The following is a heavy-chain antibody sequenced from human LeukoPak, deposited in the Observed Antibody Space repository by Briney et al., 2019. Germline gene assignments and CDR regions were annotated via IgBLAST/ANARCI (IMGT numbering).Heavy chain of an antibody. D-gene: IGHD6-19*01. V-gene: IGHV1-2*02. J-gene: IGHJ4*02. CDR3: ARSTVGWLVDY. CDR1: GYTFTSYY. CDR2: INPNSGST. Sequence: GASVKVSCKASGYTFTSYYMHRVRQAPGQGLEWMGWINPNSGSTTYAQRFQGRVTMTGDTSITTAYMELSRLTSDDTAVYYCARSTVGWLVDYWGQGTLVAVSS.